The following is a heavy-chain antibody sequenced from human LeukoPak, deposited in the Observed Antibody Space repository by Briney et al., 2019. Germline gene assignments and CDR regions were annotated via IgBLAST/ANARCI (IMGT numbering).Heavy chain of an antibody. CDR2: IGAYNGNT. CDR3: ARDLAYDSSGPIDY. Sequence: ASVKVSCKASGYTFTSYGISWVRQAPGQGLEWMGWIGAYNGNTNYAQKLQGRVTMTTDTSTSTAYMEPRSLRSDDTAVYYCARDLAYDSSGPIDYWGQGTLVTVSS. CDR1: GYTFTSYG. D-gene: IGHD3-22*01. J-gene: IGHJ4*02. V-gene: IGHV1-18*01.